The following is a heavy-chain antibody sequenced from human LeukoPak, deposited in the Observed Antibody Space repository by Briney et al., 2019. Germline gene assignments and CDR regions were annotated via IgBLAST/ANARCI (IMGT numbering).Heavy chain of an antibody. D-gene: IGHD4-17*01. CDR1: GYSISSGYY. V-gene: IGHV4-38-2*01. CDR3: AIGTGDYADY. Sequence: EPSETLSLTCAVSGYSISSGYYWGWIRQPPGKGLEWIGSIYHSGSTYYNPSLKSRVTISVDTSKNQFSLKLSSVTAAETAVYYCAIGTGDYADYWGQGTPVTVSS. CDR2: IYHSGST. J-gene: IGHJ4*02.